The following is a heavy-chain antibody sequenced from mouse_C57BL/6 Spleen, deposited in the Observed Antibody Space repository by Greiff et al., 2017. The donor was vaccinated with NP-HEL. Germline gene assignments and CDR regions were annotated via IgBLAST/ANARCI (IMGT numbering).Heavy chain of an antibody. CDR3: ASYGSSLFAY. CDR2: IYPRSGNT. D-gene: IGHD1-1*01. J-gene: IGHJ3*01. CDR1: GYTFTSYG. Sequence: VKLMESGAELARPGASVKLSCKASGYTFTSYGISWVKQRTGQGLEWIGEIYPRSGNTYYNEEFKGKATLTADKSSSTAYMELRSLTSEDSAVYVCASYGSSLFAYWGQGTLVTVSA. V-gene: IGHV1-81*01.